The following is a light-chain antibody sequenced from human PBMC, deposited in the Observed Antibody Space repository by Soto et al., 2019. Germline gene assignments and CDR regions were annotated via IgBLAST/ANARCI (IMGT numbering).Light chain of an antibody. J-gene: IGLJ1*01. Sequence: SVLTQPASVSGSPGQSITISCTGTSSDVGGYNYVSWYQQHPGKAPKLMIYDVSNRPSGVSNRFSGSKSGNTASLTISGLQAEDEADYYCSSYTSSSTLGVFGTGTKGPVL. CDR2: DVS. V-gene: IGLV2-14*01. CDR3: SSYTSSSTLGV. CDR1: SSDVGGYNY.